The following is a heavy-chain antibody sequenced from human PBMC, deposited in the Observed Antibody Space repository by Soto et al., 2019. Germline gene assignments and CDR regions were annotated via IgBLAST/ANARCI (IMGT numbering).Heavy chain of an antibody. CDR1: GGTFSSYT. Sequence: QVQLVQSGAEVKKPGSSVKVSCKASGGTFSSYTISWVRQAPGQGLEWMGRIIPILGIANYAQKFQGRVTITADKSTSTAYMELSSLRSEDMAVYYCARSAWSVYYYYGMDVWGQGTTVTVSS. J-gene: IGHJ6*02. CDR3: ARSAWSVYYYYGMDV. V-gene: IGHV1-69*02. CDR2: IIPILGIA.